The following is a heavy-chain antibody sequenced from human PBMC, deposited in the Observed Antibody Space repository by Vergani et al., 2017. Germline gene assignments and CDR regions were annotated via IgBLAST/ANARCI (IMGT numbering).Heavy chain of an antibody. J-gene: IGHJ1*01. CDR2: ISVYNGET. D-gene: IGHD3-16*01. CDR3: ARDHIENDNYGRRGY. V-gene: IGHV1-18*04. Sequence: QVQLVQSGAEVKKPGASVKVSCEGSGYTFCNYGISWVRQAPGEGLEWLGWISVYNGETKFAQKFQGRVTLTRDTSTDTAYMEMGSLRSDDTAVYYCARDHIENDNYGRRGYWGPGTLVTVSS. CDR1: GYTFCNYG.